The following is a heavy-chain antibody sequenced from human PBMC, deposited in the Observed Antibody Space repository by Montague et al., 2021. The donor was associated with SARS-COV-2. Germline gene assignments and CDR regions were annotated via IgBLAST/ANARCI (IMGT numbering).Heavy chain of an antibody. CDR2: VHYTGTT. V-gene: IGHV4-39*01. Sequence: SETLSLTCTVSGGSITVSRYDWGWVRRPPGKGLEWIGSVHYTGTTSYNASLKSRLTISVDTSENQFSLKMTSVTDSDTAVYYCARHRANAGSFDIWGQGTRVTVSS. CDR3: ARHRANAGSFDI. CDR1: GGSITVSRYD. D-gene: IGHD1-1*01. J-gene: IGHJ3*02.